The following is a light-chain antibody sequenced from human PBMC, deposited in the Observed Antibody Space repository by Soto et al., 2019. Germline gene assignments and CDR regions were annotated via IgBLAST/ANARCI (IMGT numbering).Light chain of an antibody. Sequence: QSALAQPASVSGSPGQSITISCTATSSDVTNYNLVSWYQQRPGEAPGLIIYEDTKRPSGVSHRFSGSRSDNTASLTISGLQTEDEGDYYCSSYADGELFGGGTKLTVL. CDR2: EDT. CDR3: SSYADGEL. V-gene: IGLV2-23*01. CDR1: SSDVTNYNL. J-gene: IGLJ3*02.